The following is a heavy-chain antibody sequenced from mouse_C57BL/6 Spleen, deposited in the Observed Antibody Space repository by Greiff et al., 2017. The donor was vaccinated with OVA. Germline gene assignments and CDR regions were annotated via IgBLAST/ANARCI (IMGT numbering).Heavy chain of an antibody. CDR1: GYTFTSYW. Sequence: QVQLQQPGAELVKPGASVKLSCKASGYTFTSYWMHWVKQRPGQGLEWIGMIHPNSGSTNYNEKFKSKATLTVDKSSSTAYMQLSSLTSEDSAVYYCARGAYYGSLFAYWGQGTLVTVSA. J-gene: IGHJ3*01. CDR2: IHPNSGST. D-gene: IGHD1-1*01. V-gene: IGHV1-64*01. CDR3: ARGAYYGSLFAY.